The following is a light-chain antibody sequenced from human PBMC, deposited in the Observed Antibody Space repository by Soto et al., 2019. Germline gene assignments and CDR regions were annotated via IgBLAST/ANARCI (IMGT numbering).Light chain of an antibody. CDR2: GAS. V-gene: IGKV3-20*01. CDR3: QQYGRSPT. J-gene: IGKJ5*01. Sequence: TQSPSTLSASVGDTVTVTCRASQSLSSSYLAWYQQKPGQAPRLLIYGASSRATGIPDRFSGSGSGTDFTLTISRLGPEDSAVYYCQQYGRSPTFGQGTRLEI. CDR1: QSLSSSY.